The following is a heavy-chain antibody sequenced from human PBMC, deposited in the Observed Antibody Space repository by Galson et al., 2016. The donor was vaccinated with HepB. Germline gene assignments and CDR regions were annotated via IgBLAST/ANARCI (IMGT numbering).Heavy chain of an antibody. CDR1: GYSFTTYW. V-gene: IGHV5-10-1*01. D-gene: IGHD3-10*01. Sequence: QSGAEVKKPGESLRISCKGSGYSFTTYWISWVRQMPGKGLEWMGRIDPSDSETNYSPSFEGHVTMSVDKSISTAYLQWSSLKASDAALYYCARLGTGGSRGFYNDDYWGQGTLVTVSS. CDR3: ARLGTGGSRGFYNDDY. J-gene: IGHJ4*02. CDR2: IDPSDSET.